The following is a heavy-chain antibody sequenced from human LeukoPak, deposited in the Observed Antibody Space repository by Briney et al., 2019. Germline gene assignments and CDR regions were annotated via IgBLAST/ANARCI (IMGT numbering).Heavy chain of an antibody. CDR1: GFTFSNYA. J-gene: IGHJ5*02. CDR2: ISGRRCST. D-gene: IGHD1-14*01. Sequence: PGGSLRLSCAASGFTFSNYAMNWVRQAPGKGLEWVSGISGRRCSTYYADSVKSRFTLSRDNSKTTLYLQMDSLRAEYTALYYCSKGSGINHYPLIAPWGQGTLVTVSS. V-gene: IGHV3-23*01. CDR3: SKGSGINHYPLIAP.